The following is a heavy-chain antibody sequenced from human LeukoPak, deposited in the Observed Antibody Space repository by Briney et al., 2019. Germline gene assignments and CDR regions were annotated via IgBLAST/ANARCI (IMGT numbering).Heavy chain of an antibody. CDR3: ARHVSNLVGTYYFDS. CDR2: IYPGDSNT. D-gene: IGHD1-26*01. CDR1: GYSFANYW. Sequence: GESLKISCKGSGYSFANYWIGWVRQMPGKGLEWMGIIYPGDSNTRYSPSFQGQVTISADKSISTAYLQWSSLKASDTAMYYCARHVSNLVGTYYFDSWGQGTLVTVSS. V-gene: IGHV5-51*01. J-gene: IGHJ4*02.